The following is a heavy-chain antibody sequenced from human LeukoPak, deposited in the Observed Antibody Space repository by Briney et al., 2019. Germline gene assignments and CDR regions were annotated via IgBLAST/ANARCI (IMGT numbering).Heavy chain of an antibody. Sequence: SETLSLTCIVSGGSIRSGSHYWSWTRQHPGKGLEWIGYIYNSGTTHYNPSLKSRITMSVDTSKNQFSLKLSSVTAADTAVYYCARGAWGEGYWGQGTLVTVSS. CDR1: GGSIRSGSHY. CDR2: IYNSGTT. V-gene: IGHV4-31*03. D-gene: IGHD3-16*01. CDR3: ARGAWGEGY. J-gene: IGHJ4*02.